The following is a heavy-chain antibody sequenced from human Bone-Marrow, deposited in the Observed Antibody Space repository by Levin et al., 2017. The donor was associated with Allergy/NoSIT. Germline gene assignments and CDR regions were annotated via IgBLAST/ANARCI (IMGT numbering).Heavy chain of an antibody. D-gene: IGHD6-13*01. CDR1: GFTFSSYG. V-gene: IGHV3-30*18. CDR2: ISYDGSNK. Sequence: RAGGSLRLSCAASGFTFSSYGMHWVRQAPGKGLEWVAVISYDGSNKYYADSVKGRFTISRDNSKNTLYLQMNSLRAEDTAVYYCAKGEMEQQLADAFDIWGQGTMVTVSS. CDR3: AKGEMEQQLADAFDI. J-gene: IGHJ3*02.